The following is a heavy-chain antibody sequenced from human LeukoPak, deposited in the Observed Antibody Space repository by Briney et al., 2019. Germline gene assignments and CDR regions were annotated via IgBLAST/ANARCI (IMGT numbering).Heavy chain of an antibody. D-gene: IGHD1-14*01. CDR3: VKDNPLDY. J-gene: IGHJ4*02. V-gene: IGHV3-30*02. CDR2: IRYDGNNK. Sequence: PGGSLRLSCGASGFTFSNYGMLWVRQAPGKGLEWVAFIRYDGNNKLYADSMKGRFTISRDNSKNTLCLHINSLRAEDTAVYYCVKDNPLDYWGQGTLVIVSS. CDR1: GFTFSNYG.